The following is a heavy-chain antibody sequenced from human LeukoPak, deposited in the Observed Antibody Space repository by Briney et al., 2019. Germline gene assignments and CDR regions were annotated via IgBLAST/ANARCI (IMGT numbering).Heavy chain of an antibody. CDR3: ARWGGGMVRDRP. V-gene: IGHV1-2*03. CDR2: INPNSGGT. D-gene: IGHD3-10*01. CDR1: GYTFTGYY. Sequence: LVASVKVSCKASGYTFTGYYMHWVRQAPGQGLEWMGWINPNSGGTNYAQKFQGRVTMTRDTSISTAYMELSRLRSDDTAVYYCARWGGGMVRDRPWGQGTLVTVSS. J-gene: IGHJ5*02.